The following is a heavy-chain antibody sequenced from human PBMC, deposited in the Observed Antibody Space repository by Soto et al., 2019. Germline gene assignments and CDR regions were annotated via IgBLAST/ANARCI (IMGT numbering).Heavy chain of an antibody. V-gene: IGHV1-8*01. Sequence: QVQLVQSGAEVKKPGASVKVSCKASGYTFTSYDINWVRQATGQGLEWMGWMNPNSGNTGYAQKFQGRVTMTRNTPITTAYMELSSLRSEDTAVYYCARVLNCASYYDFWSGYYNYYYYGMDVWGQGTTVTVSS. CDR2: MNPNSGNT. CDR3: ARVLNCASYYDFWSGYYNYYYYGMDV. CDR1: GYTFTSYD. J-gene: IGHJ6*02. D-gene: IGHD3-3*01.